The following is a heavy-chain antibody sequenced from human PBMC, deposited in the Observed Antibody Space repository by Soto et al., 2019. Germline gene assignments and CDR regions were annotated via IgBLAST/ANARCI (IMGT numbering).Heavy chain of an antibody. D-gene: IGHD4-17*01. Sequence: ASVKVSCKASGYTFTTYGITWVRQAPGQGLGWMGWISAYSGNTNYAQKLQGRLTVTTDTSTNTAYMDLRSLRSDDTAVYYCARVVKAGDYGDYGRYYFDYWGHGTLVTVSS. CDR2: ISAYSGNT. V-gene: IGHV1-18*04. J-gene: IGHJ4*01. CDR1: GYTFTTYG. CDR3: ARVVKAGDYGDYGRYYFDY.